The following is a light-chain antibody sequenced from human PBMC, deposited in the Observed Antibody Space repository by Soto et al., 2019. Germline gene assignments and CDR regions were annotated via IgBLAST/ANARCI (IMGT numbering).Light chain of an antibody. CDR3: NSMTTSTSTRFV. V-gene: IGLV2-14*01. CDR1: SSDIGTYEY. CDR2: EVN. J-gene: IGLJ1*01. Sequence: QSALTQPASVSGSPGQSITISCAGSSSDIGTYEYVSWYQQYPGKAPKLMSYEVNYRPSGVSNRFSGSKSGNTASLTISGLQAEDEGDYYCNSMTTSTSTRFVFGTGTKVTVL.